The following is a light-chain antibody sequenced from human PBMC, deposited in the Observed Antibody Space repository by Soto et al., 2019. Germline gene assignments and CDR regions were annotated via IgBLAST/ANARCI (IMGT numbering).Light chain of an antibody. CDR2: SNN. V-gene: IGLV1-44*01. J-gene: IGLJ2*01. CDR3: AAWDDSLNGHVV. Sequence: QSALTQPPSASGTPGQRVTISCSGSSSNIGSNTVNWYQQLPGTAPKLLIYSNNQRPSGVPDRFSGSKSGTSASLAISGLQSVDEADYYCAAWDDSLNGHVVFGGGTKLTVL. CDR1: SSNIGSNT.